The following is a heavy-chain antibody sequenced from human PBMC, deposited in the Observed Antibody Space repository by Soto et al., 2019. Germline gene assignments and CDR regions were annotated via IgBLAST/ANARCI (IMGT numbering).Heavy chain of an antibody. J-gene: IGHJ6*02. CDR2: IIPIFGTA. CDR1: GGTFSSYA. D-gene: IGHD3-22*01. CDR3: ARAYYYDSSGYYPVSTSYYYYGMDV. V-gene: IGHV1-69*13. Sequence: SVKVSCKASGGTFSSYAISWVRQAPGQGLEWMGGIIPIFGTANYAQKFQGRVTITADESTSTAYMELSSLRSEDTAVYYCARAYYYDSSGYYPVSTSYYYYGMDVWGQGTTVTVSS.